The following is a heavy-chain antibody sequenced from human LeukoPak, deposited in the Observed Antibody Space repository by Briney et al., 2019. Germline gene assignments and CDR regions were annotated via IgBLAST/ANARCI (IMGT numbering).Heavy chain of an antibody. CDR2: IIPIFGTA. D-gene: IGHD3-22*01. CDR3: ARDVRVGYDSSGYPLDY. CDR1: GGTFSSDA. J-gene: IGHJ4*02. V-gene: IGHV1-69*05. Sequence: SVKVSCKASGGTFSSDAISWVLQAPGQGLEWMGGIIPIFGTANYAQKFQGRVTITTDESTSTAYMELSSLRSEDTAVYYCARDVRVGYDSSGYPLDYWGQGTLVTDSS.